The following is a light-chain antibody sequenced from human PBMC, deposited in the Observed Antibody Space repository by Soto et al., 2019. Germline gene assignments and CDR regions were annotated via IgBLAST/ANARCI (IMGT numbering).Light chain of an antibody. V-gene: IGKV3-11*01. Sequence: EIVLTQSPATLSLSPGEGATLSCRASQSVSTPLAWYQQKPGQAPRLLIYGASRRAAGIPGRFSGSGSGTDFTLTISSLEPEDFAVYYCQQRSDWLTFGGGTKVDIK. CDR2: GAS. CDR3: QQRSDWLT. CDR1: QSVSTP. J-gene: IGKJ4*01.